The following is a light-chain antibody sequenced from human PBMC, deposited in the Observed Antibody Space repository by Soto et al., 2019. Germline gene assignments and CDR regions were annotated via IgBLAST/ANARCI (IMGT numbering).Light chain of an antibody. CDR1: SSDVGGYNY. V-gene: IGLV2-11*01. J-gene: IGLJ1*01. Sequence: QSALTQPRSVSGPPGQSVTISGTGTSSDVGGYNYVSWYQQHPGKAPKLMIYDVSKRPSGVPDRFSGSKSGNTASLTISGLQAEDEADYYCCSYAGSYYVFGTGTKVTVL. CDR2: DVS. CDR3: CSYAGSYYV.